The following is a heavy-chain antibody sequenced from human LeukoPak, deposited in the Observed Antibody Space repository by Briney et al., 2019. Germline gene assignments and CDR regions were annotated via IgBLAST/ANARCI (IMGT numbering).Heavy chain of an antibody. CDR1: GFTFSSYW. Sequence: GGSLRLSCAASGFTFSSYWMHWVRQAPGKGLVWVSRINSDGSSTSYADSVKGRFTISRDNAKNTLYLQMNSLRAEDTAVYYCAREDGSSWYYLDYWGQGTLVTVSS. CDR2: INSDGSST. CDR3: AREDGSSWYYLDY. V-gene: IGHV3-74*01. J-gene: IGHJ4*02. D-gene: IGHD6-13*01.